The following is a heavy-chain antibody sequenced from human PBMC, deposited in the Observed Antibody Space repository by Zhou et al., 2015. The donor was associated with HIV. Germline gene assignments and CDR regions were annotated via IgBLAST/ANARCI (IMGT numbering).Heavy chain of an antibody. CDR3: ARLDQGSSYFIGYYYYGMDV. D-gene: IGHD3-3*01. V-gene: IGHV1-69*01. CDR1: GGTFSRYA. Sequence: QVQLVQSGAEVKKPGSSVKVSCKASGGTFSRYAISWVRQAPGQGLEWMGGITPIFSTVNYAQNFQGRVTITADESTSTAYMELSSLRSEDTAVYYCARLDQGSSYFIGYYYYGMDVWGQGTTVTVSS. CDR2: ITPIFSTV. J-gene: IGHJ6*02.